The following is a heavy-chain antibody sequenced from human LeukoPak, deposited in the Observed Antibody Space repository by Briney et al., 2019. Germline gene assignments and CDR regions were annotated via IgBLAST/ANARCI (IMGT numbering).Heavy chain of an antibody. Sequence: PGGSLRLSCAASGFTFSSYAMHWVRQASGKGLEWVAVISYDGSNKYYADSVKGRFTISRDNSKNTLYLQMNSLRAEDTAVYYCARIAAAGHWGQGTLVTVSS. CDR1: GFTFSSYA. CDR2: ISYDGSNK. J-gene: IGHJ4*02. D-gene: IGHD6-13*01. CDR3: ARIAAAGH. V-gene: IGHV3-30-3*01.